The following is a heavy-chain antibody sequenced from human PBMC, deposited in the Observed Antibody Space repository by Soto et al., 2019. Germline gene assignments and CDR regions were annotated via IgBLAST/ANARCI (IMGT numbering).Heavy chain of an antibody. D-gene: IGHD6-13*01. Sequence: PGGSLGLSCAASGFTFSVYWTSWVRQAPGKGPEWVANIKQDGTEKYYVDSVEGRFTISRDNAKNSLYLQINSLRVEDTAVYYCARLASAVADYWGRGTLVTVSS. CDR1: GFTFSVYW. CDR2: IKQDGTEK. CDR3: ARLASAVADY. V-gene: IGHV3-7*01. J-gene: IGHJ4*02.